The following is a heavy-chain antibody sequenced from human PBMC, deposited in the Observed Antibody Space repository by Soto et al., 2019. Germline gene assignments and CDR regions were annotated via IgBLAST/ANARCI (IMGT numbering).Heavy chain of an antibody. CDR3: ARDLSGYYYGMDV. Sequence: SETLSLTCAVYGGSFSGCYWNWVRQPPGKGLEWIGEINHSGSTKYNPSLKSRVTLSVDTSKNQFSLRVFSVTAADTAVYYCARDLSGYYYGMDVWGQGTTVTVSS. V-gene: IGHV4-34*01. CDR1: GGSFSGCY. CDR2: INHSGST. J-gene: IGHJ6*02.